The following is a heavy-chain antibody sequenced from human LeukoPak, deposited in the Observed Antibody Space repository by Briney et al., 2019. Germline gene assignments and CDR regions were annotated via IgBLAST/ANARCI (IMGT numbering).Heavy chain of an antibody. CDR2: ISGSGGST. Sequence: GGSLRLSCAASGFTFSSYAMSWVRQAPGKGLEWVSAISGSGGSTYYADSVKGRFTISRDNSKNTLYLRMNSLRAEDTAVYYCAKDIRFLEWLPPPWYYFDYWGQGTLVTVSS. J-gene: IGHJ4*02. V-gene: IGHV3-23*01. CDR1: GFTFSSYA. CDR3: AKDIRFLEWLPPPWYYFDY. D-gene: IGHD3-3*01.